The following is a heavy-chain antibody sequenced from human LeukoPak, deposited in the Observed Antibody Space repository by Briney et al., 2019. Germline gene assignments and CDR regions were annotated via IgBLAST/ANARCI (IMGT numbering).Heavy chain of an antibody. CDR2: IKQDEAEK. V-gene: IGHV3-7*01. J-gene: IGHJ4*02. CDR3: ARDQWLVPRPFDY. CDR1: GFTFSNFW. Sequence: GGSLRLSCTASGFTFSNFWMGWVRQAPGKGLEWVANIKQDEAEKFYLGSVKGRFTISRDNAKNSLYLQMNSLRAEDTAVYYCARDQWLVPRPFDYWGQGTLVTVSS. D-gene: IGHD6-19*01.